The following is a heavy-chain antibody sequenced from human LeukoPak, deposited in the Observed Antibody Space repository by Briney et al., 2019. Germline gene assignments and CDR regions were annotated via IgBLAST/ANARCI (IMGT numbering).Heavy chain of an antibody. D-gene: IGHD6-13*01. J-gene: IGHJ4*02. CDR2: IYSSGST. CDR3: ARSGTAAGRRDY. Sequence: PSETLSLTCTVSGASISNYHWTWIRQPPGKGLEWIGYIYSSGSTNYNPSLKSRVTMSVDTSKNQFSLNLSSVTPADTAVYYCARSGTAAGRRDYWGQGTLVTVSS. V-gene: IGHV4-59*01. CDR1: GASISNYH.